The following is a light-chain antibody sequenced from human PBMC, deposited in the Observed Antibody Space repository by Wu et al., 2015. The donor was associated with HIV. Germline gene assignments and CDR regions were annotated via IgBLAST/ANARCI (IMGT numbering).Light chain of an antibody. Sequence: EIVMTQSPATLSLSPGERATLSCRASQDVGTYVAWYQQEPGQAPRLLMSATSRRASGIPARFIGRGSGTEFALTIDSLQSEDSAIYFCQQYEHWPPLTFGGGTTVEI. CDR1: QDVGTY. CDR2: ATS. J-gene: IGKJ4*01. CDR3: QQYEHWPPLT. V-gene: IGKV3-15*01.